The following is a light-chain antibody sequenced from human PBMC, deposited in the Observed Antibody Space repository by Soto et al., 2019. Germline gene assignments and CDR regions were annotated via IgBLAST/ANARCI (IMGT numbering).Light chain of an antibody. Sequence: EIVMTQSPAALSVSPWERVTLSFMAGQSVSTRLAWYQHKPGQSPRLLISGATTGATGIPPRFSASGSGASVSRSDNCLQSEANSVYYLQKYHNRPDTFGGGTKVDIK. V-gene: IGKV3-15*01. CDR2: GAT. J-gene: IGKJ4*01. CDR1: QSVSTR. CDR3: QKYHNRPDT.